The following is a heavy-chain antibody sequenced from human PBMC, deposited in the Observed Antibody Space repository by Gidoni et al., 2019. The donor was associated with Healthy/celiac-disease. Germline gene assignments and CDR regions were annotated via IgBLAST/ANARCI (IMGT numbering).Heavy chain of an antibody. Sequence: QVQLVQSGAEVKKPGSSVKVSCKASGGTFSSYAISWVRQAPGQGLEWMGGIIPIFGTANYAQKFQGRVTIPADESTSTAYMELSSLRSEDTAVYYCARTYSGYDGYYFDYWGQGTLVTVSS. CDR2: IIPIFGTA. CDR1: GGTFSSYA. CDR3: ARTYSGYDGYYFDY. D-gene: IGHD5-12*01. J-gene: IGHJ4*02. V-gene: IGHV1-69*01.